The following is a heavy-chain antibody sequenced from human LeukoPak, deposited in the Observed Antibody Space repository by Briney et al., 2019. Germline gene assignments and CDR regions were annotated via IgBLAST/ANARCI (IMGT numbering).Heavy chain of an antibody. Sequence: ETLSLTCTVSGGSISSYYWSWVRQAPGKGLEWVSAIIVSGGSTYYRDSVKGRFTISRDNSKNTLSLQMNSLRAEDTAVYYCGRGGDYGVKIDYWGQGSLVTVSS. CDR3: GRGGDYGVKIDY. J-gene: IGHJ4*02. CDR2: IIVSGGST. D-gene: IGHD4-17*01. CDR1: GGSISSYY. V-gene: IGHV3-23*01.